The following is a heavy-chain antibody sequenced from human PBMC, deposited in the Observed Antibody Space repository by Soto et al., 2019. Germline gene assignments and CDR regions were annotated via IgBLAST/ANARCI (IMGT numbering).Heavy chain of an antibody. D-gene: IGHD2-2*01. Sequence: ASVKVSCKASGYTFTSYAMHWVRQAPGQRLEWMGWTNAGNGNTKYSQKFQGRVTITRDTSASTAYMELSSLRSEDTAVYYCARGLGPAASAFDIWGQGTMVTVSS. CDR3: ARGLGPAASAFDI. CDR1: GYTFTSYA. CDR2: TNAGNGNT. J-gene: IGHJ3*02. V-gene: IGHV1-3*01.